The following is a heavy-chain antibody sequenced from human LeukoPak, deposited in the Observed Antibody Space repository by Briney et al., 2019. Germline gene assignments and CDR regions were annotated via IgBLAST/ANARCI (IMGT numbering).Heavy chain of an antibody. CDR1: GGSISSNHW. Sequence: SGTLSLTCAVSGGSISSNHWWSWVRQPPGKGLEWIGEIYHSGSTNYNPSLKSRVTISVDKSKNQFSLNLSSVTAADTAVYYRARVVTYCSGGSCYGDNWFDPWGQGTLVTVSS. CDR3: ARVVTYCSGGSCYGDNWFDP. V-gene: IGHV4-4*02. D-gene: IGHD2-15*01. J-gene: IGHJ5*02. CDR2: IYHSGST.